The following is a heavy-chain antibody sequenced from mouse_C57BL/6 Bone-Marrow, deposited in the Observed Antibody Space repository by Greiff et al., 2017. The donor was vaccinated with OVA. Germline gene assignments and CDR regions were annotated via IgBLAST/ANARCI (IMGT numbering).Heavy chain of an antibody. D-gene: IGHD2-3*01. CDR3: ARAPDGYYWFAY. Sequence: QVQLQQPGAELVKPGASVKLSCKASGYTFTSYWMQWVKQRPGQGLEWIGEIDPSDSYTNYNQTFKGKATLTVDTPSSTAYMQLSSLTSEDSAVYYCARAPDGYYWFAYWGQGTLVTVSA. CDR1: GYTFTSYW. J-gene: IGHJ3*01. V-gene: IGHV1-50*01. CDR2: IDPSDSYT.